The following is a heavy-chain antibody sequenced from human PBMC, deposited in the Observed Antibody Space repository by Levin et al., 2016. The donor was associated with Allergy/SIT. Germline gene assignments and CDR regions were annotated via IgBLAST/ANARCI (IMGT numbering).Heavy chain of an antibody. CDR3: ASGLACGGDCYFFDY. J-gene: IGHJ4*02. Sequence: WVRQAPGQGLEWMGWMNPNSGNTGYAQKFQGRVTMTRNTSISTAYMELSSLRSEDTAVYYCASGLACGGDCYFFDYWGQGPRSPSPQ. D-gene: IGHD2-21*02. V-gene: IGHV1-8*01. CDR2: MNPNSGNT.